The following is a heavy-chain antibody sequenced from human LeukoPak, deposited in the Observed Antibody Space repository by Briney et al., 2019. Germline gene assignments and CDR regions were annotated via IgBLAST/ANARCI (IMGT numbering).Heavy chain of an antibody. CDR1: GGSFSGYY. J-gene: IGHJ6*03. V-gene: IGHV4-34*01. CDR2: INHSGST. Sequence: SETLSLTCAVYGGSFSGYYWSWIRQPPGKGLEWIGEINHSGSTNYNPSLKSRVTISVDTSKNQFSLKLSSVTAADTAVYYCARLSSSSGQRPKYYYYYTDVWGKGTAVTVSS. CDR3: ARLSSSSGQRPKYYYYYTDV. D-gene: IGHD6-6*01.